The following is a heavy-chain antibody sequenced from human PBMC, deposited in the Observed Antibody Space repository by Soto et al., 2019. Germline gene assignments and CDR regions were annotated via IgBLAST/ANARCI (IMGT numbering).Heavy chain of an antibody. CDR1: GDSVSSNSAA. D-gene: IGHD1-26*01. CDR3: ARASTPYGGSYYAYYYSGMDV. J-gene: IGHJ6*02. CDR2: TYYRSKWYN. Sequence: SQTLSLTCAISGDSVSSNSAAWNWIRQSPSRGLEWLGRTYYRSKWYNDYAVSVKSRITINPDTSKNQFSLQLNSVTPEDTAVYYCARASTPYGGSYYAYYYSGMDVWGQGPTVTFSS. V-gene: IGHV6-1*01.